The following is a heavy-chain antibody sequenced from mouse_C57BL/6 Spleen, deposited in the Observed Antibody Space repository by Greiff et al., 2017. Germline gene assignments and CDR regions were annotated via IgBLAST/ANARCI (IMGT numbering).Heavy chain of an antibody. V-gene: IGHV5-9-1*02. J-gene: IGHJ4*01. CDR2: ISSGGDYI. CDR3: TRDDYGSSYGYAMDY. D-gene: IGHD1-1*01. CDR1: GFTFSSYA. Sequence: EVHLVESGEGLVKPGGSLKLSCAASGFTFSSYAMSWVRQTPEKRLEWVAYISSGGDYIYYADTVKGRFTISRDNARNTLYLQMSSLKSEDTAMYYCTRDDYGSSYGYAMDYWGQGTSVTVSS.